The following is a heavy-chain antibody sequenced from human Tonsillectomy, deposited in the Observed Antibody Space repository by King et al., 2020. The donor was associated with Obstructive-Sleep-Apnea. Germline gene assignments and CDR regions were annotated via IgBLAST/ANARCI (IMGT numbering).Heavy chain of an antibody. V-gene: IGHV3-21*01. CDR1: GFTFSSYS. D-gene: IGHD6-13*01. J-gene: IGHJ4*02. Sequence: VQLVESGGGLVKPGGSLRLSCAASGFTFSSYSMNWVRQAPGKGLEWVSSISSSSSYIYYADSVKGRFTISRDNAKKSLYLQMNSLRAEDTAVYYCAREDIAAAGIYYFYYGGQGTLVTVSS. CDR2: ISSSSSYI. CDR3: AREDIAAAGIYYFYY.